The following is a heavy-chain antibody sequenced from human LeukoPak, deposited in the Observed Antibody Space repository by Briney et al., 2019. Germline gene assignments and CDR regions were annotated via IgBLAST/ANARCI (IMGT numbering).Heavy chain of an antibody. CDR1: GFTFSSYS. J-gene: IGHJ4*02. D-gene: IGHD3-16*02. CDR3: AREYDYVWGSYRYTFDY. CDR2: ISSSSSYI. Sequence: PGGSLRFSCAASGFTFSSYSMNWVRQAPGKGLEWVSSISSSSSYIYYADSVKGRFTISRDNAKNSLYLQMNSLRAEDTAVYYCAREYDYVWGSYRYTFDYWGQGTLVTVSS. V-gene: IGHV3-21*01.